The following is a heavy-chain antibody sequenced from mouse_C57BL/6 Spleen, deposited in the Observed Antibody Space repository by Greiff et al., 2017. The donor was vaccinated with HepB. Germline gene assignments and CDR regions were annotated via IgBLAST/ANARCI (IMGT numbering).Heavy chain of an antibody. CDR1: GYTFTSYW. CDR2: INPSSGYT. J-gene: IGHJ4*01. CDR3: ARSSYGSSYAMDY. Sequence: VQLQQSGAELAKPGASVKLSCKASGYTFTSYWMHWVKQRPGQGLEWIGYINPSSGYTKYNQKFKDKATLTADKSSSTAYMQLSSLTYEDSAVYYCARSSYGSSYAMDYWGQGTSVTVSS. D-gene: IGHD1-1*01. V-gene: IGHV1-7*01.